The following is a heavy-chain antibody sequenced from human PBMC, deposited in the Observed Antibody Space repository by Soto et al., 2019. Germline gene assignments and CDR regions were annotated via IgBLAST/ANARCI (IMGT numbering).Heavy chain of an antibody. D-gene: IGHD6-13*01. CDR3: ARDVSPGSSSLYLDAFDI. J-gene: IGHJ3*02. V-gene: IGHV3-7*05. CDR2: INRDGSKK. CDR1: GFTLSAYC. Sequence: EVQLEESGGDLVQPGGSLRLSCAASGFTLSAYCMTWVRQAPGKGLEWVANINRDGSKKSYSDSVRGRFTISRDNVGNSLYLQMDSLRADDTALYYCARDVSPGSSSLYLDAFDIWGQGTMVTVSS.